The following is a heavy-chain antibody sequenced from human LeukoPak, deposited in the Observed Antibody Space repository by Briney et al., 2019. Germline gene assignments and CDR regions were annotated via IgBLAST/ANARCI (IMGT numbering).Heavy chain of an antibody. CDR1: GFTFSDYY. CDR2: ISSSGSTI. CDR3: ARPYDSSDEPAFDI. Sequence: GGSLRLSCAASGFTFSDYYMSWIRQAPGKGLEWVSYISSSGSTIYYADSVKGRFTISRDNAKNSLYLQMNSLRAEDTAVYYCARPYDSSDEPAFDIWGQGTMVTVSS. D-gene: IGHD3-22*01. J-gene: IGHJ3*02. V-gene: IGHV3-11*01.